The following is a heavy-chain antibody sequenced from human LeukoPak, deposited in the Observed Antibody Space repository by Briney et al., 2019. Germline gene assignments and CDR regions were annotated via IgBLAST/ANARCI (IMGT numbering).Heavy chain of an antibody. CDR2: INHSGST. CDR3: ARLWLDQRNGFDY. V-gene: IGHV4-34*01. CDR1: GGSFSGYY. J-gene: IGHJ4*02. D-gene: IGHD3-10*01. Sequence: SETLSLTCAVYGGSFSGYYWSWIRQPPGKGLEWIGEINHSGSTNYNPSLKSRVTISVDTSKNQFSLKLSSVTAADTAVYYCARLWLDQRNGFDYWGQGTLVTVSS.